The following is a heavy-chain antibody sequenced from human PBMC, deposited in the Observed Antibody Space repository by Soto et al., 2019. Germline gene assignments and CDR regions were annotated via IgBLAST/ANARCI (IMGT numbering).Heavy chain of an antibody. CDR3: AKDSSLPYYDILTGYPHPTSYFDY. J-gene: IGHJ4*02. Sequence: PGGSLRLSCAASGFTFSSYAMSWVRQAPGKGLEWVSAISGSGGSTYYADSVKGRFTISRDNSKNTLYLQMNSLRAKDTAVYYCAKDSSLPYYDILTGYPHPTSYFDYWGQGTLVTVSS. V-gene: IGHV3-23*01. CDR1: GFTFSSYA. D-gene: IGHD3-9*01. CDR2: ISGSGGST.